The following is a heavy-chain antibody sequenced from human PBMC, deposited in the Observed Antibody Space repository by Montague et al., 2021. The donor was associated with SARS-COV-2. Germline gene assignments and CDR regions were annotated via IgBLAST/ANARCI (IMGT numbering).Heavy chain of an antibody. J-gene: IGHJ5*02. CDR2: IHYSGST. V-gene: IGHV4-31*03. Sequence: TLSLTCNVSGGSISSGGYYWSWIRQHPGKGLEWIGYIHYSGSTYYTPSLKSRVTISVDTSKNQFSLKLSSVTAADTAVYYCARATRSIVVQSWFDPWGQGTLGTVSS. CDR3: ARATRSIVVQSWFDP. CDR1: GGSISSGGYY. D-gene: IGHD3-22*01.